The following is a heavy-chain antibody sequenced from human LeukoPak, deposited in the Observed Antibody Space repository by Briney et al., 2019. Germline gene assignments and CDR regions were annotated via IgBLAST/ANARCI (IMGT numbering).Heavy chain of an antibody. D-gene: IGHD6-19*01. CDR2: ISSSSSYI. Sequence: KPGGSLRLSCAASGFTFSSYSMNWVRQAPGKGLEWVSSISSSSSYIYYADSVKGRFTISRDNAKNSLYLQMNSLRAEDTAVYYCASIAVAGFGVTRSMDVWGKGTTVTVSS. CDR3: ASIAVAGFGVTRSMDV. J-gene: IGHJ6*03. V-gene: IGHV3-21*04. CDR1: GFTFSSYS.